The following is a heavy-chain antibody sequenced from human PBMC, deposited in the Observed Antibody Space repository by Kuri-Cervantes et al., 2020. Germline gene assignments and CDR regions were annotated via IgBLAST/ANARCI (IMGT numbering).Heavy chain of an antibody. Sequence: SQTLSLTCAVSGYSISSGYYWGWIRQPPGKGLEWIGSIYYSGSTYYNPSLKSRVFISADTSKNQFSLGLTSVTAADTAIYYCARHVVRGFMSPLDYWGQGILVTVSS. CDR1: GYSISSGYY. CDR3: ARHVVRGFMSPLDY. V-gene: IGHV4-38-2*01. CDR2: IYYSGST. J-gene: IGHJ4*02. D-gene: IGHD3-10*01.